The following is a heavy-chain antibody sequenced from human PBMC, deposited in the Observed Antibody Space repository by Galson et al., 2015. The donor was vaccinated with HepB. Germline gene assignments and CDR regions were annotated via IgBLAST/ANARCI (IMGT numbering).Heavy chain of an antibody. J-gene: IGHJ3*02. CDR2: INPNSGDT. V-gene: IGHV1-2*06. CDR3: APAGAGDAFDI. D-gene: IGHD7-27*01. CDR1: GYTFTGYY. Sequence: SVKVSCKASGYTFTGYYMHWVRQAPGEGLEWMGRINPNSGDTNYAQKFQGRVTMTRDTSISTAYMELSRLRSDDTAVYFCAPAGAGDAFDIWGQGTMVTVS.